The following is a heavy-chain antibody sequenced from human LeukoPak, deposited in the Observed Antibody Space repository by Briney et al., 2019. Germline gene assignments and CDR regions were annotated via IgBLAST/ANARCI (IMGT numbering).Heavy chain of an antibody. CDR3: ARGVHYYDSSGYYYTFSAFDI. D-gene: IGHD3-22*01. CDR1: GYTFTSYD. V-gene: IGHV1-8*01. Sequence: ASVKVSCKASGYTFTSYDINWVRQATGQGLEWMGWMNPNSGNTGYAQKFQGRVTMTRNTSISTAYMELSSLRSEDTAVHYCARGVHYYDSSGYYYTFSAFDIWGQGTMVTVSS. J-gene: IGHJ3*02. CDR2: MNPNSGNT.